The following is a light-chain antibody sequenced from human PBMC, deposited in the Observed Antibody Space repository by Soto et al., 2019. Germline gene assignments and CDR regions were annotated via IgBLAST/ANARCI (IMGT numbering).Light chain of an antibody. CDR3: QQDNIWTRR. V-gene: IGKV3-15*01. CDR1: QSVNTN. J-gene: IGKJ1*01. Sequence: KHPLAALSMSPGYRATFYFRASQSVNTNLAWYQLKPGQAPRLLVYGASIRATGIPARFSGSGSGTEYSLTISSLQSEDFGVYYCQQDNIWTRRFGQGTNVAIK. CDR2: GAS.